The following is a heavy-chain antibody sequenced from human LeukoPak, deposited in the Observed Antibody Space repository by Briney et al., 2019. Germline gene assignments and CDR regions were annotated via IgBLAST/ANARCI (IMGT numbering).Heavy chain of an antibody. CDR1: GFTFSSYS. J-gene: IGHJ6*02. V-gene: IGHV3-48*01. CDR3: ARDLVGLWFEEFYYYGMDV. CDR2: ISSSSSTI. Sequence: QSGGSLRLSCAASGFTFSSYSMNWVRQAPGKGLEWVSYISSSSSTIYYADSVKGRFTISRDNAKNSLYLQMNSLRAEDTAVYYCARDLVGLWFEEFYYYGMDVWGQGTTVTVSS. D-gene: IGHD3-10*01.